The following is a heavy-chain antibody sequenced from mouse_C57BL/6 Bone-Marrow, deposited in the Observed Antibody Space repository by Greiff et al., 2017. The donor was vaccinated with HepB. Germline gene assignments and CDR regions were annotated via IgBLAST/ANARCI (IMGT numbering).Heavy chain of an antibody. CDR2: IRNKANGYTT. CDR1: GFTFTDYY. Sequence: EVKLVESGGGLVQPGGSLSLSCAASGFTFTDYYMSWVRQPPGKALEWLGFIRNKANGYTTEYSASVKGRFTISRYNSQSILYLQMNALRAEDSATYYCARYGDYDGGLGFAYWGQGTLVTVSA. CDR3: ARYGDYDGGLGFAY. J-gene: IGHJ3*01. D-gene: IGHD2-4*01. V-gene: IGHV7-3*01.